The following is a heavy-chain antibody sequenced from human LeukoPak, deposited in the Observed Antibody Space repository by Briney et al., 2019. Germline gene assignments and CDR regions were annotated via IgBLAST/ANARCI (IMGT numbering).Heavy chain of an antibody. D-gene: IGHD4-17*01. CDR2: ISYDGSNK. Sequence: PGGSLRLSCAAPGFTFSSYAMHWVRQAPGKGLEWVAVISYDGSNKYYADSVKGRFTISRDNSKNTLYLQMNSLRAEDTAVYYCAKDITRQFKYDYGDKEDWDLGDWAYYYYGMDVWGQGTTVTVSS. CDR1: GFTFSSYA. CDR3: AKDITRQFKYDYGDKEDWDLGDWAYYYYGMDV. V-gene: IGHV3-30-3*01. J-gene: IGHJ6*02.